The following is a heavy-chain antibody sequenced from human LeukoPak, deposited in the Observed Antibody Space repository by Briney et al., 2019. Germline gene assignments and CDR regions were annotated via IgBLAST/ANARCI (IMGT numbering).Heavy chain of an antibody. J-gene: IGHJ6*02. D-gene: IGHD5-24*01. V-gene: IGHV4-4*07. CDR1: GGSISSYY. CDR2: IYTSGST. CDR3: ARETDGLGYYYYGMDV. Sequence: SEALSLTCTVSGGSISSYYWSWIRQPAGKGLEWIGRIYTSGSTNYNPSLKSRVTMSVDTSKNQFSLKLSSVTAADTAVYYCARETDGLGYYYYGMDVRGQGTTVTVSS.